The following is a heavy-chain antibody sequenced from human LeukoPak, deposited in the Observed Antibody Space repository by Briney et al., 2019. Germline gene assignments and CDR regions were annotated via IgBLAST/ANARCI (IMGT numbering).Heavy chain of an antibody. CDR1: GFMFRSYA. V-gene: IGHV3-23*01. J-gene: IGHJ5*02. CDR3: AKGFRSAWAS. D-gene: IGHD6-19*01. Sequence: PGGSLRLSCAASGFMFRSYAMSWVRQAPGKGLEWISSITSGGGTTYYADSVKGRFAILRDDSKNTLYLQMNSLRAEDTAVYYCAKGFRSAWASWGQGTLVTVSS. CDR2: ITSGGGTT.